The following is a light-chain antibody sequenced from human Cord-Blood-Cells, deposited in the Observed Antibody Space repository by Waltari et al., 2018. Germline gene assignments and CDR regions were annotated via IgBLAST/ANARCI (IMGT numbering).Light chain of an antibody. V-gene: IGLV2-14*01. CDR1: SSDVGGYNY. Sequence: QSALTQPASVSGSPGQSITISCTGTSSDVGGYNYVSWDQQHPGKAPKLMIYDVSKRPSGVSNRFSGSKSGNTASLTISGLQAEDEADYYCSSYTSSSVYVFGTGTKVTVL. CDR2: DVS. CDR3: SSYTSSSVYV. J-gene: IGLJ1*01.